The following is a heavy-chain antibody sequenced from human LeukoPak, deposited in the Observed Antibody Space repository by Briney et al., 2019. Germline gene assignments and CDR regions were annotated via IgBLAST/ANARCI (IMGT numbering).Heavy chain of an antibody. D-gene: IGHD3-22*01. CDR3: ASEWLGGGNQNDY. J-gene: IGHJ4*02. CDR2: IYHSGST. CDR1: GGSISSSNW. V-gene: IGHV4-4*02. Sequence: PSETLSLTCAVSGGSISSSNWWSWVRQPPGKGLEWIGEIYHSGSTNYNPSLKSRVTISVDKSKNQFSLKLSSVTAADTAVYYCASEWLGGGNQNDYWGQGTLVTVFS.